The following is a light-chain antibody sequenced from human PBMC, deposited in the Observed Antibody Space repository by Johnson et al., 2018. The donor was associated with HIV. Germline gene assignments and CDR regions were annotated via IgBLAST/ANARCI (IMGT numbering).Light chain of an antibody. J-gene: IGLJ1*01. Sequence: VLTQPPSVSAAPGQKVTISCSGSSSNIGNNFVSWYQQLPGTAPKLLIYDNNKRPSGIPDRFSGSKSGTSATLGITGLQTGDEADYYCGTWDSRLSAYVFGNGTKVTVL. V-gene: IGLV1-51*01. CDR3: GTWDSRLSAYV. CDR2: DNN. CDR1: SSNIGNNF.